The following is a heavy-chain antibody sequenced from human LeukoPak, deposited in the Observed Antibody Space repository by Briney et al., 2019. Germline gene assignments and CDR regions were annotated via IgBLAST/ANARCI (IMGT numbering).Heavy chain of an antibody. D-gene: IGHD3-22*01. CDR3: ARGDYYDSSGYYRGHYGMDV. J-gene: IGHJ6*02. CDR2: INPSGGST. Sequence: ASVKVSCKASGYTFTSYYMHWVRQAPGQGLEWMGIINPSGGSTSYVQKFQGRVTMTRDTSTSTVYMELSSLRSEDTAVYYCARGDYYDSSGYYRGHYGMDVWGQGTTVTVSS. CDR1: GYTFTSYY. V-gene: IGHV1-46*01.